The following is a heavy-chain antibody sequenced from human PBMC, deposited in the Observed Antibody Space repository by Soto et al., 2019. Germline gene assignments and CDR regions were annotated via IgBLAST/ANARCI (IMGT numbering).Heavy chain of an antibody. J-gene: IGHJ6*02. CDR1: GFTFSSYA. Sequence: EVQLLESGGGLVQPGGSLRLSCAASGFTFSSYAMSWVRQAPGKGLEWVSAISGSGGSTYYADSVKGRFTISRDNSKNTLYLQMNSLRAEDTAVYYCAKGAAGEPYYYYGMDVWGQGTTVTVSS. D-gene: IGHD6-25*01. CDR2: ISGSGGST. CDR3: AKGAAGEPYYYYGMDV. V-gene: IGHV3-23*01.